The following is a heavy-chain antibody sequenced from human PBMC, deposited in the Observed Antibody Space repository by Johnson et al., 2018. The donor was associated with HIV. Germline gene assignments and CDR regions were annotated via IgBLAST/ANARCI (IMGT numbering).Heavy chain of an antibody. CDR1: GFTFSSYA. CDR3: ARDRGWELLLGAFDI. Sequence: QEQLVESGGGVVQPGMSLRVSCAASGFTFSSYAMHWVRQAPGKGLEWVAVMSYDGSNQYYADSVTGRFTISRDNSKNTLYLQMNSLRAEDTAVYYCARDRGWELLLGAFDIWGKGTVVTVSS. CDR2: MSYDGSNQ. J-gene: IGHJ3*02. D-gene: IGHD1-26*01. V-gene: IGHV3-30*04.